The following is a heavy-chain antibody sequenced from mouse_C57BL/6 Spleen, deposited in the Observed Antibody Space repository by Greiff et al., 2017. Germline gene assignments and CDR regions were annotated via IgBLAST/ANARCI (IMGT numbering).Heavy chain of an antibody. V-gene: IGHV1-9*01. D-gene: IGHD2-4*01. J-gene: IGHJ2*01. CDR3: ARKASYYDYDDYFDY. CDR1: GYTFTGYW. CDR2: ILPGSGST. Sequence: LVESGAELMKPGASVKLSCKATGYTFTGYWIEWVKQRPGHGLEWIGEILPGSGSTNYNEKFKGKATFTADTSSNTAYMQLSSLTTEESAIDYCARKASYYDYDDYFDYWGQGTTLTVSS.